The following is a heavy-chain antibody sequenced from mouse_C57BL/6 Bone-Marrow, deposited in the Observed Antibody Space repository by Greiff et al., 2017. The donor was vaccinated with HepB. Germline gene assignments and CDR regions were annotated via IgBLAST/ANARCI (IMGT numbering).Heavy chain of an antibody. V-gene: IGHV5-12*01. Sequence: DVHLVESGGGLVQPGGSLKLSCAASGFTFSDYYMYWVRQTPEKRLEWVAYISNGGGSTYYPDTVKGRFTISRDNAKKTLYLQMSRLKSEDTAMYYCARAGFYAMDYWGQGTSVTVSS. CDR1: GFTFSDYY. J-gene: IGHJ4*01. CDR3: ARAGFYAMDY. CDR2: ISNGGGST.